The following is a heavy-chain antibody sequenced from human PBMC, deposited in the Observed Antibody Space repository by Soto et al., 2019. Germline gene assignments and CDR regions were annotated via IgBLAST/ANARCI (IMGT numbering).Heavy chain of an antibody. CDR2: VNPSGGHT. Sequence: QVQLVQSGAEVKKPGASVKVSCKASGDTFTDYYIHWVRQAPGQGLEWMGTVNPSGGHTTYAQHFLGRVTMTRDTSTSTLYIELTSLTSADTAVYYCARAGHVVVVTAALDDWGQGTLVTVSS. V-gene: IGHV1-46*01. CDR3: ARAGHVVVVTAALDD. CDR1: GDTFTDYY. D-gene: IGHD2-21*02. J-gene: IGHJ4*02.